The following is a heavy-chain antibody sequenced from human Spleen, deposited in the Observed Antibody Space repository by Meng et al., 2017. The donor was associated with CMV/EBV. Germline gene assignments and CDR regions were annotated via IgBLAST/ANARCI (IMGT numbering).Heavy chain of an antibody. V-gene: IGHV1-18*01. Sequence: ASVKVSCKASGYTFTNYAFSWVRQAPGQGLEYMGWISAYNGNTKYAQKFQGRVTMTTDTSTSTAYMELSSLRSEDTAVYYCARVEDGYNYSDYWGQGTLVTVSS. J-gene: IGHJ4*02. CDR2: ISAYNGNT. CDR1: GYTFTNYA. D-gene: IGHD5-24*01. CDR3: ARVEDGYNYSDY.